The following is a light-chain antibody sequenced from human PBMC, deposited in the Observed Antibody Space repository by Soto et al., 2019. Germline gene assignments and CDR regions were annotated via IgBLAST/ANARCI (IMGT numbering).Light chain of an antibody. CDR1: QGISSY. Sequence: DIQLTQSPSFLSASVGYIVTITCRASQGISSYLAWYQQKPGKAPKLLIYAASTLQSGVPSRFSGSGSGTEFTLTISSLQPEDFAVYYCQQYGSSPITFGQGTRLEIK. J-gene: IGKJ5*01. CDR2: AAS. CDR3: QQYGSSPIT. V-gene: IGKV1-9*01.